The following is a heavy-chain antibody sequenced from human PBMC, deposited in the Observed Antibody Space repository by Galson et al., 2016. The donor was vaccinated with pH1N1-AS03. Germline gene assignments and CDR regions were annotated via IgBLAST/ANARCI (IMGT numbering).Heavy chain of an antibody. J-gene: IGHJ4*02. CDR2: ISSSGKNI. V-gene: IGHV3-48*03. CDR1: GFTFSGYE. D-gene: IGHD6-13*01. Sequence: SLRLSCAASGFTFSGYEMNWVRQAPGKGLEWVSYISSSGKNIHYADSVKGRVTISRDNTKNSLYLQMNSLRVEDTAVYYCARGVGGFSLAAGDPFFDYWGQGTLVTVSS. CDR3: ARGVGGFSLAAGDPFFDY.